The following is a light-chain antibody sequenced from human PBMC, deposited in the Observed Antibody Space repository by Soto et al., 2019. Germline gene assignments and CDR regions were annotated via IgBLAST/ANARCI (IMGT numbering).Light chain of an antibody. V-gene: IGLV1-40*01. CDR2: GNN. J-gene: IGLJ1*01. CDR3: QSYDTGLGGYV. CDR1: SSNIGAGYD. Sequence: QSVLTQPPSVSGAPGQRVTISCTGGSSNIGAGYDVQWYQQLPGTAPRLLIYGNNNRPSGVPERVSGSNSGTSASLAISGLQADDELDYYCQSYDTGLGGYVFGTGTKLTVL.